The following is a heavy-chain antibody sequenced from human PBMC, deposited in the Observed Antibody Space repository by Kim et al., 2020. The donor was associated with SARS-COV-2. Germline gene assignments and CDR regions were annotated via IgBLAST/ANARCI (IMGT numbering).Heavy chain of an antibody. CDR3: ARGTRQWLSRHYYYYMDV. D-gene: IGHD6-19*01. J-gene: IGHJ6*03. CDR1: GGSSSGYY. Sequence: SETLSLTCAVYGGSSSGYYWSWIRQPPGKGLEWIGEINHSGSTNYNPSLKSRVTISVDTSKNQFSLKLSSVTAADTAVYYCARGTRQWLSRHYYYYMDV. CDR2: INHSGST. V-gene: IGHV4-34*01.